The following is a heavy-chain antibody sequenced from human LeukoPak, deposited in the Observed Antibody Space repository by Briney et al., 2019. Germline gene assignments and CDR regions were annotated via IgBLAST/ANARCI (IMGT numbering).Heavy chain of an antibody. Sequence: GGSLRLSCAASGFTFSSYSMNWVRQAPGKGLEWVSSTSTSSSYIYHADSVKGRFTISRDNAKNSLYLQMNSLRAEDTAVYYCARDRGETYDFWSGSPPNWFDPWVQGTLVTVSS. D-gene: IGHD3-3*01. V-gene: IGHV3-21*01. CDR2: TSTSSSYI. J-gene: IGHJ5*01. CDR1: GFTFSSYS. CDR3: ARDRGETYDFWSGSPPNWFDP.